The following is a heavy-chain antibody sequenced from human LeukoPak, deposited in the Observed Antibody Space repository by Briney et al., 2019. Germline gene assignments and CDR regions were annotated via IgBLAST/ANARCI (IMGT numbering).Heavy chain of an antibody. CDR1: GGSISSGGYY. Sequence: KPSETLSLTCTVSGGSISSGGYYWSWTRQHPGKGLEWIGYIYYSRSSYYNPSLKSRVTISVDTSKNQFSLKLSSMTAADTAVYYCARIERFWFDPWGQGTLVTVSS. V-gene: IGHV4-31*03. D-gene: IGHD6-25*01. CDR3: ARIERFWFDP. J-gene: IGHJ5*02. CDR2: IYYSRSS.